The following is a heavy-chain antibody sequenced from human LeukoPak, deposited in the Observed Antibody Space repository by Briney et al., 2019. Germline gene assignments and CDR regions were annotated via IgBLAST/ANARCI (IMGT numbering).Heavy chain of an antibody. V-gene: IGHV3-21*01. CDR1: GFTFDDYA. D-gene: IGHD3-10*01. CDR3: ARDLVGVYAFDI. Sequence: PGGSLRLSCAASGFTFDDYAMHWVRQAPGKGLEWVSSISSSSSYIYYADSVKGRFTISRDNAKNSLYLQMNSLRAEDTAVYYCARDLVGVYAFDIWGQGTMVTVSS. J-gene: IGHJ3*02. CDR2: ISSSSSYI.